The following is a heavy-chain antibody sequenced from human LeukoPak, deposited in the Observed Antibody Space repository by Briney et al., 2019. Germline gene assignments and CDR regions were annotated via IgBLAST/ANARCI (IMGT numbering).Heavy chain of an antibody. V-gene: IGHV3-20*04. Sequence: GGSLRLSCVASGFTFDEYGMSWVRQTPGKGLEWVSGIDWNGGSTGYADSVKGRFTISRNNAKNFLYLQMNSLRAEDTALYYCARRAMIVVATPAVDYWGQGTLVTVSS. CDR3: ARRAMIVVATPAVDY. CDR1: GFTFDEYG. D-gene: IGHD3-22*01. J-gene: IGHJ4*02. CDR2: IDWNGGST.